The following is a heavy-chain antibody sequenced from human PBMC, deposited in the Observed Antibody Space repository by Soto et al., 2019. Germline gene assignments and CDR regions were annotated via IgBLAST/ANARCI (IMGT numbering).Heavy chain of an antibody. Sequence: SVKDSCKASGGTFSSYPISWVRQAPGQGLEWMGGIIPIFGTANYAQKFQGRVTITADESTSTAYMELSSLRSEDTAVYYCARGRLQWLVEQAFDYWGQVTVCTVSS. CDR1: GGTFSSYP. CDR2: IIPIFGTA. CDR3: ARGRLQWLVEQAFDY. D-gene: IGHD6-19*01. V-gene: IGHV1-69*13. J-gene: IGHJ4*02.